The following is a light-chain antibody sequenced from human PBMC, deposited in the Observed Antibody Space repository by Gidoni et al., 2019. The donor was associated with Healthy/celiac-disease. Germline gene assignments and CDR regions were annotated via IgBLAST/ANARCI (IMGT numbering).Light chain of an antibody. Sequence: QSALTQPASVSGSPGQSITTSCTGTSSDVGGYNYVSWYQQYPGKAPKLMIDDASNRPSGVSNRFSGSKSGNTASLTISGLQAEDEADYYGSSYTSSSTLVFGGGTKLTVL. V-gene: IGLV2-14*03. J-gene: IGLJ3*02. CDR3: SSYTSSSTLV. CDR2: DAS. CDR1: SSDVGGYNY.